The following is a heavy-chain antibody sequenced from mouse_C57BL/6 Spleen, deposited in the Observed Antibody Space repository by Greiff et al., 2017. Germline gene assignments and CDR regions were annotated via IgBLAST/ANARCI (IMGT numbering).Heavy chain of an antibody. CDR1: GYTFTSYW. D-gene: IGHD2-4*01. V-gene: IGHV1-64*01. Sequence: QVQLQQPGAELVKPGASVKLSCKASGYTFTSYWMHWVKQRPGQGLEWIGMIHPNSGSTNYNEKFKSKATLTVDKSSSTAYMQLSSLTSEDSAVYYCARSYDYDDWFAYWGQGTLVTVSA. CDR3: ARSYDYDDWFAY. J-gene: IGHJ3*01. CDR2: IHPNSGST.